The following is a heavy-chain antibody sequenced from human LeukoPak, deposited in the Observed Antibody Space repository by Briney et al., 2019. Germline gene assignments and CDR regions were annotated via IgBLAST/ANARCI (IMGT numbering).Heavy chain of an antibody. D-gene: IGHD2-2*01. CDR2: IKQAGSEK. CDR3: ARTDCSRTTCYVYY. Sequence: GESLRLSCAASGFTFSNYWMTWVRQAPGKGLEWVANIKQAGSEKYYVDSVKGRFTISRDNAENSLYLQMDSLRAEDTAVYYCARTDCSRTTCYVYYWGQGALVTVSS. J-gene: IGHJ4*02. CDR1: GFTFSNYW. V-gene: IGHV3-7*04.